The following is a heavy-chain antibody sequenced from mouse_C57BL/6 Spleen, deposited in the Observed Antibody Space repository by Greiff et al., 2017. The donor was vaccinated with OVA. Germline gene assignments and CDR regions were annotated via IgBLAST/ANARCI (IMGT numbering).Heavy chain of an antibody. CDR1: GFTFPDYY. CDR2: IRNKANGYTT. CDR3: ARHIQPWFAY. J-gene: IGHJ3*01. V-gene: IGHV7-3*01. Sequence: EVMLVESGGGLVQPGGSLSLSCAASGFTFPDYYMSWVRQPPGKALEWLGFIRNKANGYTTEYSASVKGRFTISRDKSQSILYRQMNDRRAEDSATYYGARHIQPWFAYWGQGTLVTVSA.